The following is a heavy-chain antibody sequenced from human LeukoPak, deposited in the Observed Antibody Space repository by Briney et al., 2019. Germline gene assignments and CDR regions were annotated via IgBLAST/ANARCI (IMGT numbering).Heavy chain of an antibody. D-gene: IGHD1-14*01. CDR1: GYSVSNYW. J-gene: IGHJ4*02. V-gene: IGHV5-51*01. CDR3: ARTNSANHPFDY. Sequence: GESLKISCKGSGYSVSNYWIAWVRQMPGKGPEWMGLIYPGDSGSRYSASFQGHGTLAADKSTNTAYLQWSSLKASDTAMYYCARTNSANHPFDYWGQGTQVTVSS. CDR2: IYPGDSGS.